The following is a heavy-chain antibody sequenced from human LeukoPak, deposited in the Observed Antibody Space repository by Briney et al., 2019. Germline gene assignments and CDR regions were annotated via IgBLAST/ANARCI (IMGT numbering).Heavy chain of an antibody. V-gene: IGHV1-18*01. Sequence: EASVKVSCKASGYTFTSYGISWLRQAPGQGLEWMGWISTYNSHTNYAQKLQGRVTMTTDTSTSTAYMELRNLRSDDTAVYYCARGAPYSSGWPQNLSMVVYYYYYYYMDVWGKGTTVTVSS. CDR3: ARGAPYSSGWPQNLSMVVYYYYYYYMDV. CDR2: ISTYNSHT. J-gene: IGHJ6*03. D-gene: IGHD6-19*01. CDR1: GYTFTSYG.